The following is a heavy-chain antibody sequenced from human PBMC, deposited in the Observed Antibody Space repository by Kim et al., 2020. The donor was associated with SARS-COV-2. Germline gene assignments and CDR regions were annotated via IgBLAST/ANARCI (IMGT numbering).Heavy chain of an antibody. CDR2: ISVGSIRT. CDR3: AKDSQGGDRGAA. D-gene: IGHD3-10*01. Sequence: GGSLRLSCAGSGFTFRNFAFNWFRKAPGKGLDWFSVISVGSIRTFKEDSLKGRFTFPRDDSKTTVYLQMNNLRIDDTAIYYCAKDSQGGDRGAAWGQGTL. J-gene: IGHJ4*02. CDR1: GFTFRNFA. V-gene: IGHV3-23*01.